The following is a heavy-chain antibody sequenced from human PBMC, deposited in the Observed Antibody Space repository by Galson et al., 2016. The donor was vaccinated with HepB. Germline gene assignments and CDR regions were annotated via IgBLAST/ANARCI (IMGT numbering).Heavy chain of an antibody. CDR2: ISGSGGST. D-gene: IGHD3-3*01. J-gene: IGHJ3*02. V-gene: IGHV3-23*01. CDR1: GFTFSSYA. CDR3: AKDVYYDLWSGYRADAFDI. Sequence: SLRLSCAASGFTFSSYAMRWVRQAQGKGLEWVSNISGSGGSTYYADSVKGRFTISRDNSKNILYLQMNSLRGEDTAVYYCAKDVYYDLWSGYRADAFDIWGQGTMVTVSS.